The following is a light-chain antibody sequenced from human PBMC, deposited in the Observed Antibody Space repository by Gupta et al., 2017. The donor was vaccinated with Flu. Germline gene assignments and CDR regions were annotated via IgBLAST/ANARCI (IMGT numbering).Light chain of an antibody. CDR2: WAS. CDR3: QQYYDIRT. J-gene: IGKJ1*01. V-gene: IGKV4-1*01. Sequence: VSLGERATINCRASQGVFHNSNSKNYLAWYQQKAGQPPKLLIYWASNRESGVTDRFSDSESGTDFTLTSSSLQPEDVAVYYWQQYYDIRTFGQGTKVEIK. CDR1: QGVFHNSNSKNY.